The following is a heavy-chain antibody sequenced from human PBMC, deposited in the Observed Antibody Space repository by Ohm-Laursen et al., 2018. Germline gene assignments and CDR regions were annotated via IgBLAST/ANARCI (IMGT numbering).Heavy chain of an antibody. CDR1: GGSINSYY. CDR2: IYTSGST. Sequence: TLSLTCTVSGGSINSYYWSWIRQPAGKGLEWLGRIYTSGSTNYNPSLKSRVTMSVDTSKNQFSLKLSSVTAADTAVYYCARETTTVVTLSWFDPWGQGTLVTVSS. V-gene: IGHV4-4*07. CDR3: ARETTTVVTLSWFDP. J-gene: IGHJ5*02. D-gene: IGHD4-23*01.